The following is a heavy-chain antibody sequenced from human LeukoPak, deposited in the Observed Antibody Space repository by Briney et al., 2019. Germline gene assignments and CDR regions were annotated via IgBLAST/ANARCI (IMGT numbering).Heavy chain of an antibody. J-gene: IGHJ6*02. Sequence: GGSLRLSCAASGFAFTDYYTSWIRQAPRKGLEWVSYISSSGSTIYYAHSVKGRFTISRDNAKNSLYLQMNSLRAEDTAVYYCAREASGVSYLGGLDVWGQGTTVTVSS. CDR3: AREASGVSYLGGLDV. D-gene: IGHD6-13*01. V-gene: IGHV3-11*01. CDR1: GFAFTDYY. CDR2: ISSSGSTI.